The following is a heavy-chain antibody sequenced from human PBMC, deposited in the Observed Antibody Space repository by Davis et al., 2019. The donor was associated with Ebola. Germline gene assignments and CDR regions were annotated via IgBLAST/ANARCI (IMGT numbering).Heavy chain of an antibody. CDR1: GFTFNSYA. J-gene: IGHJ6*02. CDR3: AKGSLYGSRSITAGMDV. CDR2: ITDSGGNS. V-gene: IGHV3-23*01. D-gene: IGHD4-17*01. Sequence: GESLKISCAASGFTFNSYAMTWVRQAPGKGLEWVSGITDSGGNSYYADSVKGRFTFSRDNSKNTLYLQMNSLRAEDTAVYYCAKGSLYGSRSITAGMDVWGQGTTVTVSS.